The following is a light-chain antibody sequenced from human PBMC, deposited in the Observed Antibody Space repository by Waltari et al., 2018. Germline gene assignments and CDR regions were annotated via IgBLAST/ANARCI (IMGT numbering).Light chain of an antibody. Sequence: IQMTQSPSSVSASVGDRVTISCRASQDVSTWLAWYHQKPGKAPNLLIYGASSLQSGVPSRFSGSGSGTEFTLTINGLQPEDFATYYCQQTDSFPLTFGGGTKVEIK. CDR2: GAS. CDR3: QQTDSFPLT. V-gene: IGKV1-12*01. J-gene: IGKJ4*01. CDR1: QDVSTW.